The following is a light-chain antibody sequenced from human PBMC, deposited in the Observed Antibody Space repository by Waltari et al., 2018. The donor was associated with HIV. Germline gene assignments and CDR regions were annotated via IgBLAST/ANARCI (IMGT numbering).Light chain of an antibody. CDR1: ASDIGSYNL. V-gene: IGLV2-23*02. CDR3: CSYAGNTIYV. Sequence: QSALTQPASVSGSPGQSITIFCTGTASDIGSYNLVSWYQHHPGQAPKAMIYEVTKRPSGVSNRFSGSKSGNTASLTISGLQAEDETDYYCCSYAGNTIYVFGSGTTVTVV. CDR2: EVT. J-gene: IGLJ1*01.